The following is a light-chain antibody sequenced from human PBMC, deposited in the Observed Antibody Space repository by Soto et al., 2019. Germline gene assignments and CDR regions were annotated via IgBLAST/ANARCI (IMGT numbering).Light chain of an antibody. V-gene: IGLV2-23*03. Sequence: QSALTQPASVSGSPGQSITISCTGTSSDIGGFNYVSWYQQHPGTAPKLMIYEGSKRPSGVSNRFSGSKSGNTASLTISGLQAEDEADYYCCSYAGSSTFVVFGGGTKLTVL. CDR2: EGS. J-gene: IGLJ2*01. CDR1: SSDIGGFNY. CDR3: CSYAGSSTFVV.